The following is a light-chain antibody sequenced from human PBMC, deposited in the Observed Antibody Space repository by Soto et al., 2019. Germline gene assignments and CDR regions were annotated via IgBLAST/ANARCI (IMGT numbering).Light chain of an antibody. Sequence: IVLTQSPGTLSLSPGERATLSCRASESVSSSYLAWYQQKPGQAPRLLIYGASSRATGIPDRFSGSGSGTDFSLTISRLEPEGFAVYYCQQYGSSFTFGPGTKVDIK. J-gene: IGKJ3*01. CDR2: GAS. CDR1: ESVSSSY. V-gene: IGKV3-20*01. CDR3: QQYGSSFT.